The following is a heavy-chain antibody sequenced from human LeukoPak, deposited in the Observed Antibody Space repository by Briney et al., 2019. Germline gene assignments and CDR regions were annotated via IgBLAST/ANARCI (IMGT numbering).Heavy chain of an antibody. J-gene: IGHJ4*02. CDR2: INHSGST. CDR1: GGSFSGYY. Sequence: PSETLSLTCAVYGGSFSGYYWSWIRQPPGKGLEWIGEINHSGSTNYNPSLKSRVTISVDTSKNQFSLKLSSVTAADTAVYYCARVPQPNVEMATIKDYWGQGTLVTVSS. CDR3: ARVPQPNVEMATIKDY. V-gene: IGHV4-34*01. D-gene: IGHD5-24*01.